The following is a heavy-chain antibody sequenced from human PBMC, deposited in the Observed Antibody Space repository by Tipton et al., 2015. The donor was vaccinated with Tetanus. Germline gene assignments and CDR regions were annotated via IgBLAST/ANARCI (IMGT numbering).Heavy chain of an antibody. CDR1: GYSFTSYW. CDR3: ARYSREAVAGTGTLYFDY. D-gene: IGHD6-19*01. V-gene: IGHV5-51*01. Sequence: QLVQSGAEVKKPGESLKISCKGSGYSFTSYWIAWVRQMPGKGLEWMGLIYPGDSDTRYSPSFQGRVTISADKSISTASLQWSSLKASDTAMYYCARYSREAVAGTGTLYFDYWGQGTLVTVSS. J-gene: IGHJ4*02. CDR2: IYPGDSDT.